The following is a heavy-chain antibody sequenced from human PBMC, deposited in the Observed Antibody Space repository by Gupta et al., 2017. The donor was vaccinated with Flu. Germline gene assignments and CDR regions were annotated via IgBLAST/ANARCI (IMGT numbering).Heavy chain of an antibody. Sequence: HWIRQSPGKGLLWVSRINSDGSSTIYADSVKGRFTISRDNAKNTLYLQMNSLRAEDTAVYYCARGVVVHFDYWGQGTLVTVSS. D-gene: IGHD2-2*01. CDR2: INSDGSST. V-gene: IGHV3-74*01. CDR3: ARGVVVHFDY. J-gene: IGHJ4*02.